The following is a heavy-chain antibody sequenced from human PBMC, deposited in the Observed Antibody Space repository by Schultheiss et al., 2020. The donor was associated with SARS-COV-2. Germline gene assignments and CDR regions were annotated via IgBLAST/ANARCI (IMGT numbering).Heavy chain of an antibody. V-gene: IGHV1-8*03. D-gene: IGHD6-19*01. CDR3: ARDRVVYGSGSPAD. CDR2: MNPNSGNT. CDR1: GYTFTSYD. J-gene: IGHJ4*02. Sequence: ASVKVSCKASGYTFTSYDINWVRQATGQGLEWMGWMNPNSGNTGYAQKFQGRVTITRNTSISTAYMELSSLRSDDTAVYYCARDRVVYGSGSPADWGQGTLVTVSS.